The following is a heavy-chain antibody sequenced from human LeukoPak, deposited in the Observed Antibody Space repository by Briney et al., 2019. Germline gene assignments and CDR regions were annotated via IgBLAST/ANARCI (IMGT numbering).Heavy chain of an antibody. CDR2: ISSSGAHT. Sequence: GGSLRLSCAASGFTFSGYYMTWIRQAPGKGLEWVSYISSSGAHTDYANSVKGRFTISRDNAKNLLYLQMNSLGPEDTALYYCARDSSYFDTSGYFTPLDYWGQGTLVAVSS. J-gene: IGHJ4*02. D-gene: IGHD3-22*01. CDR1: GFTFSGYY. CDR3: ARDSSYFDTSGYFTPLDY. V-gene: IGHV3-11*06.